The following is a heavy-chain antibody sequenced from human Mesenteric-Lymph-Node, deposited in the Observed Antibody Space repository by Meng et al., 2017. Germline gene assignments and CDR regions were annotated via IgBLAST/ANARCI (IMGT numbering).Heavy chain of an antibody. CDR2: ISYDGSNK. V-gene: IGHV3-30*04. D-gene: IGHD6-19*01. CDR3: ARAPKYSSGWQNQDDY. CDR1: GFTFSSYA. J-gene: IGHJ4*02. Sequence: GESLKISCAASGFTFSSYAMHWVRQAPGKGLEWVAVISYDGSNKYYADSVKGRFTISRDNSKNTLYLQMNSLRAEDTAVYYCARAPKYSSGWQNQDDYWGQGTLVTVSS.